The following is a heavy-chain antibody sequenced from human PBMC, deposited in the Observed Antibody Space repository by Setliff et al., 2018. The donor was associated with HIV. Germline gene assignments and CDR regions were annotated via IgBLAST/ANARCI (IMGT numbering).Heavy chain of an antibody. Sequence: SETLSLTCTVSGYPISSGYYWGWIRQPPGKGLEWIGVIYYRGSAYYNLSLQSRVTLSVDTSKNSFSLHLTSVTAADTAVYFCARARGPPLPVLDFWGQGTLVTVSS. CDR2: IYYRGSA. V-gene: IGHV4-38-2*02. CDR3: ARARGPPLPVLDF. J-gene: IGHJ4*02. CDR1: GYPISSGYY. D-gene: IGHD3-10*01.